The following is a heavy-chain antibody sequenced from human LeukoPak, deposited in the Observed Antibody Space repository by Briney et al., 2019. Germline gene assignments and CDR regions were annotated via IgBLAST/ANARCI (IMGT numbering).Heavy chain of an antibody. CDR3: SEGYFEPFAH. D-gene: IGHD2/OR15-2a*01. Sequence: SETLSLTCVVSGASVSTSHWNWIQQVPGKGLEWIACLSYTGKTDYNPSLAGRATISFGTSENQVSLKLRSVSAADTGVYYCSEGYFEPFAHWGQGARVTVSS. CDR2: LSYTGKT. J-gene: IGHJ4*02. V-gene: IGHV4-59*02. CDR1: GASVSTSH.